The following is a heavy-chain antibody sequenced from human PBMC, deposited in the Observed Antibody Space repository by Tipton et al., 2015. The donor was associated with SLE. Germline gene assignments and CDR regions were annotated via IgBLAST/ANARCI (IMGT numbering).Heavy chain of an antibody. J-gene: IGHJ4*02. CDR2: IYTSGST. CDR3: ARLAVAGMWYYLDF. D-gene: IGHD6-19*01. CDR1: GGSISSGSYY. Sequence: TLSLTCTVSGGSISSGSYYWSWIRQPAGKGLEWIGHIYTSGSTNYNPSLKSRVTISVDTSKNQLSLNVISMTAADTAVYYCARLAVAGMWYYLDFWGQGAPVTVSS. V-gene: IGHV4-61*09.